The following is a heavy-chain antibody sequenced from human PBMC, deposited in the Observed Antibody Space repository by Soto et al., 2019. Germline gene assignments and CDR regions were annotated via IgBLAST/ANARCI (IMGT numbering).Heavy chain of an antibody. CDR2: ISGSGGST. J-gene: IGHJ4*02. CDR1: GFTFSSYA. CDR3: AKDLPERLGELSFPNYFDY. V-gene: IGHV3-23*01. Sequence: EVQLLESGGGLVQPGGSLRLSCAASGFTFSSYAMSCVRQAPGKGLEWVSAISGSGGSTYYADSVKGRFTISRDNSKNPLYLQINSLRAEDTAVYYCAKDLPERLGELSFPNYFDYWGQGTLVTVSS. D-gene: IGHD3-16*02.